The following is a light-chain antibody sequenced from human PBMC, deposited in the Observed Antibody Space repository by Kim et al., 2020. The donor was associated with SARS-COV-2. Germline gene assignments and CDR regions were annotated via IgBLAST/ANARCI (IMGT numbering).Light chain of an antibody. V-gene: IGKV1-5*03. CDR3: QKYNSFPWT. CDR1: ESFSSW. J-gene: IGKJ1*01. Sequence: AYVGARVTITCRASESFSSWLAWYQQKPGKAPKLLIYKASSLESGVPSRFSGSGSGTECTLTISSLQPDDFATYDCQKYNSFPWTFGQGTKVDIK. CDR2: KAS.